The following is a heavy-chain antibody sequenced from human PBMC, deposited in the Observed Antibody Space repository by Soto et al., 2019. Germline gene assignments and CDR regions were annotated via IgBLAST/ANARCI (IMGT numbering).Heavy chain of an antibody. D-gene: IGHD3-3*01. CDR3: ATGADYDFWSGDDY. J-gene: IGHJ4*02. CDR1: GGSISSDDSY. V-gene: IGHV4-30-4*01. CDR2: IHHSGNT. Sequence: QVHLQESGPGLMKPSQTLSLTCTVSGGSISSDDSYWSRIRQPPGKGLEWIGYIHHSGNTYYNPSRKNRLPISIDTSKNQFSLKLRSVTAADTAVYYCATGADYDFWSGDDYWGQGTLVTVSS.